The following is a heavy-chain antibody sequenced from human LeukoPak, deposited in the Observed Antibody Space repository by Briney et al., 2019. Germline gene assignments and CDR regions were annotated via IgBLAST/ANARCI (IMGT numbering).Heavy chain of an antibody. Sequence: SETLSLTCTVSGGSISSYYWSWIRQPPGKGLEWIGYIYYSGSTNYNPSLKSRVTISVDTSKNQFSLKLSSVTAADTAMYYCARVRSSGWYGEDYFDYWGQGTLVTVSS. CDR1: GGSISSYY. CDR3: ARVRSSGWYGEDYFDY. CDR2: IYYSGST. D-gene: IGHD6-19*01. V-gene: IGHV4-59*01. J-gene: IGHJ4*02.